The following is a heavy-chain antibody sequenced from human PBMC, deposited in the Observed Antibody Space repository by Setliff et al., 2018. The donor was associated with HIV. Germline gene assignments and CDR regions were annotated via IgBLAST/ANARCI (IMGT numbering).Heavy chain of an antibody. V-gene: IGHV1-18*01. CDR2: ISAYNGNT. D-gene: IGHD1-26*01. CDR1: GYIFTNYG. J-gene: IGHJ4*02. CDR3: ARDRDGGTYPLDY. Sequence: ASVKVSCKASGYIFTNYGITWVRQAPGRGLEWMGWISAYNGNTHYAQKFQGRVTMTTDTSTTTAYMELRSLRSDDTAVYYCARDRDGGTYPLDYWGQGTLVTVSS.